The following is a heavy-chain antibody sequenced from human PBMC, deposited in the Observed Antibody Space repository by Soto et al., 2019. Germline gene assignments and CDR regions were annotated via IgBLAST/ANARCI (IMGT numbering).Heavy chain of an antibody. CDR3: AKSLGGYYFDY. V-gene: IGHV3-30*18. Sequence: QVQLVESGGGVVQPGRSLRLSCAASGFTLSSYGMHWVRQAPGKGLEWVAVISYDGSNKYYADSVKGRFTISRDNSKNTLYLQMNSLRAEDTAVYYCAKSLGGYYFDYWGQGTLVTVSS. D-gene: IGHD3-3*01. J-gene: IGHJ4*02. CDR1: GFTLSSYG. CDR2: ISYDGSNK.